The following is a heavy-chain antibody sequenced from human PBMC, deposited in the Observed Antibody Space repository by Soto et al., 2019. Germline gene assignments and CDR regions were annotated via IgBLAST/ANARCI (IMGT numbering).Heavy chain of an antibody. J-gene: IGHJ4*02. CDR1: GFTVSSYA. Sequence: EIQLLESGGGLVQRGGSLRLSCAASGFTVSSYAMSWVRQAPGKGLEWVSSVSGSSGSKSYADSVKGRFTISRDNSKSTVYLQMNSLRAEDTAVYFCAKDWCSGTTSYCLENWGQGTLVTVSS. D-gene: IGHD1-7*01. CDR2: VSGSSGSK. V-gene: IGHV3-23*01. CDR3: AKDWCSGTTSYCLEN.